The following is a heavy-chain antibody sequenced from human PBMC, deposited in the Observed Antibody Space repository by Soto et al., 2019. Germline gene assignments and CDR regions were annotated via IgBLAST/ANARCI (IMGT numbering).Heavy chain of an antibody. V-gene: IGHV3-74*01. CDR1: GFSFSSYF. D-gene: IGHD1-26*01. J-gene: IGHJ6*02. CDR2: VPGDGSRA. Sequence: EVPLVESGGGSVQPGGSLRLSCAASGFSFSSYFMAWVRQAPGEGLVSVSHVPGDGSRASYADSVRGRFTISRDNAKNTLYLQMDSLRDEDTAIYYCARENWYSLDVWGQGTTVTVSS. CDR3: ARENWYSLDV.